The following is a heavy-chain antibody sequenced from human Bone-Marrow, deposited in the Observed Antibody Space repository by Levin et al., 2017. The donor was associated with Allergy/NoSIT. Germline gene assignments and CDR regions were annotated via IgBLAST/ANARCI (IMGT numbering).Heavy chain of an antibody. Sequence: AGGSLRLSCAASGFTFSSYWMHWVRQAPGKGLVWVSRINGDGSSTSYADSVKGRFTISRDNAKNTLYLQMNSLRAEDTAVYYCARNGDDYFDYWGQGTLVTVSS. D-gene: IGHD4-17*01. J-gene: IGHJ4*02. CDR3: ARNGDDYFDY. CDR2: INGDGSST. V-gene: IGHV3-74*01. CDR1: GFTFSSYW.